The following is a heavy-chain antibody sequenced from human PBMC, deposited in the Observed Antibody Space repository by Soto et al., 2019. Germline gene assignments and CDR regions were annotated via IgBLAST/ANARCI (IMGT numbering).Heavy chain of an antibody. V-gene: IGHV3-30-3*01. CDR2: ISYDGSNK. D-gene: IGHD1-20*01. CDR3: ARDLHNPFTFPDAFDI. CDR1: GFTFSSYA. J-gene: IGHJ3*02. Sequence: QVQLVESGGGVVQPGRSLRLSCAASGFTFSSYAMHWVRQAPGKGLEWVTVISYDGSNKYYADSVKGRFTISRDNSKNTLYLQMNSLRAEDTAEYYCARDLHNPFTFPDAFDIWGQGTMVTVSS.